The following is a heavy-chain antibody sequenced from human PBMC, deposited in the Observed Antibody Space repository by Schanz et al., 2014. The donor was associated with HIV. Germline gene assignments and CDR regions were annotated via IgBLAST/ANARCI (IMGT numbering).Heavy chain of an antibody. D-gene: IGHD3-9*01. CDR1: GYTFSRSA. CDR2: INPNSGGT. Sequence: QVQLVQSGTEVAQPGASVKVSCKASGYTFSRSAISWVRQAPGQGLEWMGWINPNSGGTNYAPKFQGRVTMTRDTSVSTAYMELSRLTSDDTAMYYCAREKVGILADYTPNGMDVWGQGTTVTVSS. V-gene: IGHV1-2*02. CDR3: AREKVGILADYTPNGMDV. J-gene: IGHJ6*02.